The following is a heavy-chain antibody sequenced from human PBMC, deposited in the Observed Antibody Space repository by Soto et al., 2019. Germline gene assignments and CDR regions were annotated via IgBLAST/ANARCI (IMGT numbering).Heavy chain of an antibody. V-gene: IGHV3-15*01. CDR3: TTGPHYYGSGSYPHLRDY. CDR1: GFTFSNAW. Sequence: GGSLRLSCAASGFTFSNAWMSWVRQAPGKGLEWVGCIKSKTDGGTTDYAAPVKGRFTISRDDSKNTLYLQMNSLKTEDTAVYYCTTGPHYYGSGSYPHLRDYWGQGTLVTVSS. D-gene: IGHD3-10*01. CDR2: IKSKTDGGTT. J-gene: IGHJ4*02.